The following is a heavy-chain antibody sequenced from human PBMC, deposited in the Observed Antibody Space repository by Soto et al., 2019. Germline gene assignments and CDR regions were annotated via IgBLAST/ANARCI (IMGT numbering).Heavy chain of an antibody. Sequence: ASVKVSCKESGYTLTSYYMHWVRQAPGQGLEWMGIINPSGGSTSYAQKFQGRVTMTRDTSTSTVYMELSSLRSEDTAVYYCALLWFGELTYYFDYWGQGTLVTVS. V-gene: IGHV1-46*03. D-gene: IGHD3-10*01. CDR2: INPSGGST. J-gene: IGHJ4*02. CDR1: GYTLTSYY. CDR3: ALLWFGELTYYFDY.